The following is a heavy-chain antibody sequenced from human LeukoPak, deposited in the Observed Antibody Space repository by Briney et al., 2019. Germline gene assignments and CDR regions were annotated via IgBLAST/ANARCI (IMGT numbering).Heavy chain of an antibody. Sequence: GGSLRLSCAASGFTFSSYAMSWVRQAPGKGLEWVSPIRGSGGSTYYADSVKGRFTISRDNSKNTLYLQMNSLRAEDTAVYYCARDLSSTSSWATVPDYWGQGTLVTVSS. V-gene: IGHV3-23*01. J-gene: IGHJ4*02. CDR1: GFTFSSYA. D-gene: IGHD2-2*01. CDR3: ARDLSSTSSWATVPDY. CDR2: IRGSGGST.